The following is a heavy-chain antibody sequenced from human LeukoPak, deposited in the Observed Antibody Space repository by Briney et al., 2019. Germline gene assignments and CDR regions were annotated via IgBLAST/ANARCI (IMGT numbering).Heavy chain of an antibody. CDR2: ISGSGGST. J-gene: IGHJ4*02. V-gene: IGHV3-23*01. CDR1: RFTFSSYA. CDR3: AKSNNYYDSSGYRHYFDC. D-gene: IGHD3-22*01. Sequence: GGSLRLSCAASRFTFSSYAMSWVRQAPGKGLEWVSAISGSGGSTYYADSVKGRFTISRDNSKNTLYLQMNSLRAEDTAVYYCAKSNNYYDSSGYRHYFDCWGQGTLVTVSS.